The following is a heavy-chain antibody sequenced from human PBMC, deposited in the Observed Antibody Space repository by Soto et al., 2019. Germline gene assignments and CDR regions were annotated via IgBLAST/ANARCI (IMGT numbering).Heavy chain of an antibody. CDR2: IKQDGSEK. J-gene: IGHJ3*02. CDR3: ARVREVVPFAFDI. D-gene: IGHD3-22*01. V-gene: IGHV3-7*05. CDR1: GFTFSSYW. Sequence: QPGGSLRLSCAASGFTFSSYWMSWVRQAPGKGLEWVANIKQDGSEKYYVDSVKGRFTISRDNAKNSLYLQMNSLRAEDTAVYYCARVREVVPFAFDIWGQGTMVTVSS.